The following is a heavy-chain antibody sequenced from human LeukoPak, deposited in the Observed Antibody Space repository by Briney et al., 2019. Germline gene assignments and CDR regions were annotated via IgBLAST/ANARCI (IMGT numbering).Heavy chain of an antibody. CDR1: GGSISSYY. J-gene: IGHJ5*02. V-gene: IGHV4-59*01. Sequence: SETLSLTCTVSGGSISSYYWSWIRQPPGKGLEWIGYIYYSGSANYNPSLKSRVTISVDTSKNQFSLKLSSVTAADTAVYYCARAVTGRGGGWFDPWGQGTLVTVSS. CDR3: ARAVTGRGGGWFDP. CDR2: IYYSGSA. D-gene: IGHD1-14*01.